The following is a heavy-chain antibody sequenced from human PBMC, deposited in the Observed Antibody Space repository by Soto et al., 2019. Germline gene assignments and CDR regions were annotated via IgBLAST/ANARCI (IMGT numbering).Heavy chain of an antibody. D-gene: IGHD2-21*01. V-gene: IGHV4-39*01. CDR3: GRVVEGATRHTDLDS. J-gene: IGHJ5*01. CDR1: GVSIHNSHSF. Sequence: PSETLSLTCTASGVSIHNSHSFWGWIRQPPGKGLEFIGTVYYSGGAHYNSSLKSRVTISVDTANNQVSLRMRSLTAADTAVYYCGRVVEGATRHTDLDSWGQGTLVTVSS. CDR2: VYYSGGA.